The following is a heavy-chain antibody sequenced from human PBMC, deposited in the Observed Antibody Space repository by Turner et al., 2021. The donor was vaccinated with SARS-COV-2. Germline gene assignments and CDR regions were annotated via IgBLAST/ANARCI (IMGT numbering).Heavy chain of an antibody. CDR1: GYTLSSYY. D-gene: IGHD4-17*01. CDR3: ARDPRVPTVTNVNDAFDI. V-gene: IGHV1-46*01. J-gene: IGHJ3*02. Sequence: QVQLVQAAAEAKKPGASARISCKASGYTLSSYYIHWVRQAPGQGLERMGKFNTSGGGTSYAKNFQGRLTMTRDTSTSTVYMELSSLRSEDTAVYYCARDPRVPTVTNVNDAFDIWGQGTMVTVSS. CDR2: FNTSGGGT.